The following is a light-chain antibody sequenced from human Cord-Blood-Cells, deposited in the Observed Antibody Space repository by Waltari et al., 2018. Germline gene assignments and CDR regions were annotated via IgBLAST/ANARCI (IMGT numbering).Light chain of an antibody. CDR1: SSHVGGYNY. V-gene: IGLV2-14*01. CDR3: SSYTSSSTPLYV. CDR2: DVS. Sequence: QSALTQPASVSGSPGQSITISCTGTSSHVGGYNYVSWYQQHPGKAPKLLIYDVSKRPSGVSNRFSGSESGNTASLPISVLQAEDEADYYCSSYTSSSTPLYVFGTGTKVTVL. J-gene: IGLJ1*01.